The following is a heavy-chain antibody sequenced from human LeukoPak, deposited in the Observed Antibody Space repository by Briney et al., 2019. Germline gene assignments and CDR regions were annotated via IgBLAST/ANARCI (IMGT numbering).Heavy chain of an antibody. Sequence: ASVKVSCKASGYTFTGYYMHWVRQAPGQGLEWMGRINPNSGGTNYAQKFQGRVTMTRDTSISTAYMELSRLRSDDTAVYYCARILAAVAGNRFDYWGQGTLVTVSS. CDR3: ARILAAVAGNRFDY. CDR1: GYTFTGYY. D-gene: IGHD6-19*01. V-gene: IGHV1-2*06. CDR2: INPNSGGT. J-gene: IGHJ4*02.